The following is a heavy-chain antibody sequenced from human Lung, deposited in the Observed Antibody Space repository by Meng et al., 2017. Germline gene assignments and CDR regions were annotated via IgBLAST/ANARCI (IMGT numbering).Heavy chain of an antibody. CDR1: GFTFSSYG. J-gene: IGHJ4*02. D-gene: IGHD6-13*01. Sequence: QVQLVESGGGVVQPGRSLRRSCAASGFTFSSYGMHWVRQAPGKGLEWVAVISYDGSNKYYADSVKGRFTISRDNSKNTLYLQMNSLRAEGTAVYYCAKDLSKQQQLGELDYWGQGTLVTVSS. CDR3: AKDLSKQQQLGELDY. V-gene: IGHV3-30*18. CDR2: ISYDGSNK.